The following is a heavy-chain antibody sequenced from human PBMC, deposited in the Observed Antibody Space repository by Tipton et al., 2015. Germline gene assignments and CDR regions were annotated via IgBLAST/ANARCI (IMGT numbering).Heavy chain of an antibody. CDR3: ATLYVDYDY. D-gene: IGHD3-9*01. CDR2: IYESGST. V-gene: IGHV4-39*01. Sequence: LRLSCTVSGGSISGTSYYWGWIRQPPGKGLEWIGSIYESGSTYYNPFLKSRITISVDTSKNQFSLRLTSVTASDTAVYYCATLYVDYDYWGQGILVTVSS. CDR1: GGSISGTSYY. J-gene: IGHJ4*02.